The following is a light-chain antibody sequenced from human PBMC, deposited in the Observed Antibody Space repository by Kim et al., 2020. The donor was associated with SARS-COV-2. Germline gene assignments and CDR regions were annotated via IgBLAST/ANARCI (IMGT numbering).Light chain of an antibody. CDR2: EDN. V-gene: IGLV6-57*03. CDR1: IGSIASNY. CDR3: QSYDSSNQV. Sequence: GKKVTISCTRSIGSIASNYVQWYQQRPGSAPTTVIYEDNQRPSGVSDRFSGSIDSSSNSASLTISGLKTEDEADYYCQSYDSSNQVFGGGTKVTVL. J-gene: IGLJ3*02.